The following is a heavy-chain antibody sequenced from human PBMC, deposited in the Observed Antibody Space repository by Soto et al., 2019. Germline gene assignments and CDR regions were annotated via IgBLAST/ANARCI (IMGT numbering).Heavy chain of an antibody. CDR2: INHSGVT. V-gene: IGHV4-34*01. CDR3: AREPTVEITSRYPACFDL. J-gene: IGHJ5*02. Sequence: PPETLSVTCADSGGSFSGYYWSWIRQPPGKGLEWIGEINHSGVTNYSPSLKSRVTISVDRSTKQFSLKLTSVTAADTAFYYCAREPTVEITSRYPACFDLPCQATLVSVSS. D-gene: IGHD1-1*01. CDR1: GGSFSGYY.